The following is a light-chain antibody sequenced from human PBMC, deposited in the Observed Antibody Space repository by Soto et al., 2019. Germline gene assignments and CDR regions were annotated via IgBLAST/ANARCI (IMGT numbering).Light chain of an antibody. V-gene: IGKV3-11*01. CDR3: HQRNK. J-gene: IGKJ5*01. CDR1: QSVGSN. CDR2: DTS. Sequence: EMGVTQSPATVSVSPGERATLSCRPSQSVGSNLAWYQQKPGQPPRLLIYDTSNRATGIPARFSGSRSGTDFTLTISSLEPEDFGVYFCHQRNKFGQGTRLEIK.